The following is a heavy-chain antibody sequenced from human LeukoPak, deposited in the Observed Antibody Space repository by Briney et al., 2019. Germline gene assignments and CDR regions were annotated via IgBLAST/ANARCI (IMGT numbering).Heavy chain of an antibody. Sequence: SETLSLTCVVSGDSFSRYYWSWIRQPAGKGLEWIGQIYASGSTIYNPSLASRVTLSIDTSQKQFSLKVRSVTAADTAVYCCAGRDQTTGWSFDYWGQGSQVIVSS. CDR2: IYASGST. D-gene: IGHD6-19*01. V-gene: IGHV4-4*07. J-gene: IGHJ4*02. CDR3: AGRDQTTGWSFDY. CDR1: GDSFSRYY.